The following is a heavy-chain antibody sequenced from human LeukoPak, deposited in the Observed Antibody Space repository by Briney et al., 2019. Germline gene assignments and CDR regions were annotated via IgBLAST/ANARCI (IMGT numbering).Heavy chain of an antibody. CDR2: ISASGNT. D-gene: IGHD2-15*01. CDR3: AREGQSSTPGY. CDR1: GGSISSYY. Sequence: PSETLSLTCTVSGGSISSYYWSWIRQPAGKGLEWIGRISASGNTNYNPSLSSRVTMSVDTSRSQFSLKLRSVTAADTAVYYCAREGQSSTPGYWGQGTLVTVSS. V-gene: IGHV4-4*07. J-gene: IGHJ4*02.